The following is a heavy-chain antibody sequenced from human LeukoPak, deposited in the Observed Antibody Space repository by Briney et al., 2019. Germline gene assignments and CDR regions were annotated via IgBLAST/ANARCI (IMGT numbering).Heavy chain of an antibody. J-gene: IGHJ4*02. CDR1: GFTFSDYS. CDR3: ARDLAYCGGDCGH. D-gene: IGHD2-21*01. V-gene: IGHV3-21*01. CDR2: ISRNSRHV. Sequence: GGSLRLSCAASGFTFSDYSMNWVRQAPGKGLEWVSSISRNSRHVYYGGSVWGRFTISRDDARNSLFLEMNSLRAEDMAVYYCARDLAYCGGDCGHWGQGTLVTVSP.